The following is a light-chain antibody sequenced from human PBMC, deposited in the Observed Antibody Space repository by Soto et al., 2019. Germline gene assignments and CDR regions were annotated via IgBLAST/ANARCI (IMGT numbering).Light chain of an antibody. J-gene: IGKJ1*01. Sequence: DIQMTQSPSTLSASDGDRVTITCRASQSISSWLAWYQQKPGRAPNLLIYKASSLESGVPSRFSGSGSGTEFTLTISSLQPDDFATYYCQQYKGYWTFGQGTKVEIK. CDR2: KAS. CDR3: QQYKGYWT. V-gene: IGKV1-5*03. CDR1: QSISSW.